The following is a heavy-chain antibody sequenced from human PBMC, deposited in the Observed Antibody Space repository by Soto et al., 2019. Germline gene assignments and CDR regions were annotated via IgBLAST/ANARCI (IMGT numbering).Heavy chain of an antibody. CDR3: AKDGDRYYDSSSYYGY. V-gene: IGHV3-23*01. J-gene: IGHJ4*02. D-gene: IGHD3-22*01. CDR1: GFTFSSYA. CDR2: ISGSGGST. Sequence: GGSLRLSCAASGFTFSSYAMSWVRQAPGKGLEWVSVISGSGGSTYYADSVKSRFTISRDNSKNTLYLQMNSLRAEDTAVYYCAKDGDRYYDSSSYYGYWGQGTLVTVSS.